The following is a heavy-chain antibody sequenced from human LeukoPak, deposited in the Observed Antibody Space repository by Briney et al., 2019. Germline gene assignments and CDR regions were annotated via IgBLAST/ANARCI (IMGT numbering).Heavy chain of an antibody. CDR3: ATERFKAAGFDY. V-gene: IGHV1-18*01. CDR1: GYTFTSYG. Sequence: GASVKVSCKASGYTFTSYGISWVRQAPGQGLEWMGWISAYNGNTNYAQKLQGRVTMTEDTSTDTAYMELSSLRSEDTAVYYCATERFKAAGFDYWGQGTLVTVSS. J-gene: IGHJ4*02. CDR2: ISAYNGNT. D-gene: IGHD6-13*01.